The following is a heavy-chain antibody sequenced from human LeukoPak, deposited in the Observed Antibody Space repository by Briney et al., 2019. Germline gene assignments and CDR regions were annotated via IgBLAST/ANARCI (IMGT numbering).Heavy chain of an antibody. D-gene: IGHD4-17*01. CDR2: ISGSGDST. CDR3: AKALYGDYVGVSIDY. V-gene: IGHV3-23*01. J-gene: IGHJ4*02. CDR1: GFTFSSYA. Sequence: PGGSLRLSCAASGFTFSSYAMSWVRHAPGKGLELVSAISGSGDSTYYADSVKGRLTISRDNSKNTLYLQINSLRAEDTAVYYCAKALYGDYVGVSIDYWGQGTLVTVSS.